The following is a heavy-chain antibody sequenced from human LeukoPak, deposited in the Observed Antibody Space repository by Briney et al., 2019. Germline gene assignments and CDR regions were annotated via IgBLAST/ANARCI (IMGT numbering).Heavy chain of an antibody. CDR3: ANTEDSGSYWAYPFDY. J-gene: IGHJ4*02. Sequence: GGSLRLSCAASGFTFSTYAMSWVRQAPGKGLEWVSGISGSGGVTYYADFAKGRFTISRDNSKSTLYLKMNSLRVEDTAVYYCANTEDSGSYWAYPFDYWGPGTLVTVSS. CDR1: GFTFSTYA. D-gene: IGHD1-26*01. V-gene: IGHV3-23*01. CDR2: ISGSGGVT.